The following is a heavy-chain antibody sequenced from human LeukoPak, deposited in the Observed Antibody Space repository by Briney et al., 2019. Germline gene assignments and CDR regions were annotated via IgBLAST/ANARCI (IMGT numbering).Heavy chain of an antibody. CDR3: AKAFGFENYDILTGYSVPPFDY. V-gene: IGHV3-23*01. J-gene: IGHJ4*02. CDR1: GFTFSSYA. D-gene: IGHD3-9*01. CDR2: ISGSGGST. Sequence: GGSLRLSCAASGFTFSSYAMSWVRQAPGKGLEWVSAISGSGGSTYYADSVKGRFTISRDNSKNTLYLQMNSLRAEDTAVYYCAKAFGFENYDILTGYSVPPFDYWGQGTLVTVSS.